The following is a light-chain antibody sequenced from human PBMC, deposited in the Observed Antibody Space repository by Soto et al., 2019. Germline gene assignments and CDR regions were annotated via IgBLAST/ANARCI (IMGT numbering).Light chain of an antibody. J-gene: IGKJ4*01. CDR3: QQYSTYPFS. V-gene: IGKV1-16*02. CDR1: EVIAKY. CDR2: AAS. Sequence: DIQMTQSPSSLSASVGDSVTITCRASEVIAKYLAWFQQKPGKAPRSLIYAASTLQRGVSSNFSGSGSRTEFALTISGLQPEDVATYYCQQYSTYPFSFCAGTRVEI.